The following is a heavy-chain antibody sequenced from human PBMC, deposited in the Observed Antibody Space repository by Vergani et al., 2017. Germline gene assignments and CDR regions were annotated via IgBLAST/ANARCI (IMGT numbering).Heavy chain of an antibody. J-gene: IGHJ4*02. D-gene: IGHD2-15*01. Sequence: QVQLQESGPGLVKPSQTLSLICTVSGGSINSHNYYWSWIRQPAGKGLEWIGRIHTSGSTNYNPSLKSRVTMSEDTSKNQFSLNLTSVTAADTAVYFCARGRCLGGSCYKPLFDYRGQAILVTDPS. CDR3: ARGRCLGGSCYKPLFDY. CDR2: IHTSGST. V-gene: IGHV4-61*02. CDR1: GGSINSHNYY.